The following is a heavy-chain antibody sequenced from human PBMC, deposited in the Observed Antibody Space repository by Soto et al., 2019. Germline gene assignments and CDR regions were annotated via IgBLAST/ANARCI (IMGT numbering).Heavy chain of an antibody. J-gene: IGHJ5*02. V-gene: IGHV1-69*12. CDR1: GGTFSSYA. CDR2: IIPLFGTT. Sequence: QVQPVQSGAEVRKPGSSVKVSCKASGGTFSSYAISWVRQAPGQGLEWMGGIIPLFGTTNYAQKFQGRVTITADESTSTAYMDLSSLRSEDTAVYYCARVAGHYYDSSGYASWGQGTLVTVSS. D-gene: IGHD3-22*01. CDR3: ARVAGHYYDSSGYAS.